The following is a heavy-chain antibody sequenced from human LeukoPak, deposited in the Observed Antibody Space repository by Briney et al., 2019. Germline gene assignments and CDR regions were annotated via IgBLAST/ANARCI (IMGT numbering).Heavy chain of an antibody. D-gene: IGHD5-18*01. CDR2: IYNIGST. CDR3: ARETRYNYGRYGMDV. J-gene: IGHJ6*02. CDR1: GGSINGYY. Sequence: SETLSLTCTVSGGSINGYYWTWIRQPPGKGLEWIGYIYNIGSTDYNPSLKSRVTISVDTSKTQFSLKQSSVTAADTAVYYCARETRYNYGRYGMDVWGQGTTVTVSS. V-gene: IGHV4-59*01.